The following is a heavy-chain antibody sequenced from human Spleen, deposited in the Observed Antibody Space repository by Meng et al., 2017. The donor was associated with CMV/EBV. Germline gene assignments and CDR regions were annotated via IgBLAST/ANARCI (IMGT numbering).Heavy chain of an antibody. Sequence: CKASGYTFTSYYIHWVRQAPGQGREWMGIINPSGGNTRYAQKFQGRVTMTRDTSTSTVYMELSSLRSEDTAVYYCARGGSWYYFDYWGQGTLVTVSS. CDR2: INPSGGNT. V-gene: IGHV1-46*01. CDR1: GYTFTSYY. D-gene: IGHD6-13*01. CDR3: ARGGSWYYFDY. J-gene: IGHJ4*02.